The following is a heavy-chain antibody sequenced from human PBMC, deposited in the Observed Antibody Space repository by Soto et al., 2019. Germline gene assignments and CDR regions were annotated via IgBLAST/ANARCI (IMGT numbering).Heavy chain of an antibody. CDR2: IYYSGST. D-gene: IGHD3-22*01. CDR3: ARLTKGDYYDSSGYYYPNYYYGMDV. J-gene: IGHJ6*02. CDR1: GGSISSGGYY. Sequence: SETLSLTCTVSGGSISSGGYYWSWIRQHPGKGLEWIGYIYYSGSTYYNPSLKSRVTISVDTSKNQFSLKLSSVTAADTAVYYCARLTKGDYYDSSGYYYPNYYYGMDVWGQGTTVTVSS. V-gene: IGHV4-31*03.